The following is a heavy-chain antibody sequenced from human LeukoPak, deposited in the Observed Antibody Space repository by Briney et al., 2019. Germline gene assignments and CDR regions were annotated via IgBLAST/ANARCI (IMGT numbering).Heavy chain of an antibody. CDR1: GYSISRGSY. Sequence: SETLSLTCAVSGYSISRGSYWGWIRQPPGKGLEWIGSVYHSGSAYYNPSLKSRVTISVDTSKNQFSLKLTSVTAADTAVYYCVVGLHSGQFAFDIWGQGTMVTVSS. J-gene: IGHJ3*02. CDR2: VYHSGSA. V-gene: IGHV4-38-2*01. D-gene: IGHD5-24*01. CDR3: VVGLHSGQFAFDI.